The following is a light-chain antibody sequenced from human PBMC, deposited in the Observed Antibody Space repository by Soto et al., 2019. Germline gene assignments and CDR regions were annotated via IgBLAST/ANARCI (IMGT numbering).Light chain of an antibody. CDR1: SSDVGNYNL. CDR2: EGS. J-gene: IGLJ1*01. Sequence: QSVLTQPAAVSGSPGQSITISCTRTSSDVGNYNLVSWYQQHPGKAPKLMIYEGSKRPSGVSNRFSGAKSGNTASLTISGLQAEDESDYYCCSYAGSSTYVFGTGTKVTVL. V-gene: IGLV2-23*01. CDR3: CSYAGSSTYV.